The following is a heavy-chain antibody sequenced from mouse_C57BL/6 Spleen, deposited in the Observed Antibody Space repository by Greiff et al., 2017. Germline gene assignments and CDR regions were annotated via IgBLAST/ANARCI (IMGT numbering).Heavy chain of an antibody. CDR3: ARGGWFAY. CDR2: IWSGGST. CDR1: GFSFTSYG. Sequence: VKLVEPGPGLVQPSQCLSISCTVSGFSFTSYGVHWVRQSPGKGLEWLGVIWSGGSTDYNAAFISRLSIRKDNSKSQVFVKMNSLQADDTAIYYCARGGWFAYWGQGTLVTVSA. V-gene: IGHV2-2*01. J-gene: IGHJ3*01.